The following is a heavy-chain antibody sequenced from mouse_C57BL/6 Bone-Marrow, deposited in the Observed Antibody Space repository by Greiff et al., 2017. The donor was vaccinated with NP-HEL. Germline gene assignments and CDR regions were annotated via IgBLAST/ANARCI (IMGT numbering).Heavy chain of an antibody. CDR2: IYPGSGST. CDR3: ASITTVVEKNYYAMDY. CDR1: GYTFTSYW. V-gene: IGHV1-55*01. J-gene: IGHJ4*01. D-gene: IGHD1-1*01. Sequence: QVQLQQPGAELVKPGASVKMSCKASGYTFTSYWITWVKQRPGQGLEWNGDIYPGSGSTNYNEKFKSKATLTVDTSSSTAYMQRSSLTSEDSAVYYCASITTVVEKNYYAMDYWGQGTSVTVSS.